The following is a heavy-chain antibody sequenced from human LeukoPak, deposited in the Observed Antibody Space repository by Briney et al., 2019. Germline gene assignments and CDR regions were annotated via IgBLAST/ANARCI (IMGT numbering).Heavy chain of an antibody. Sequence: ASVKVSCKASGYTFSNYGMSWVRRAPGHGPEWMGWISGFNGHTKYSQKSQGRVTMTTDTSTSTAYMEVRSLRSDDTAVYYCARAWLRRKYYYYMDVWGKGTTVTVSS. CDR3: ARAWLRRKYYYYMDV. V-gene: IGHV1-18*04. D-gene: IGHD5-12*01. CDR2: ISGFNGHT. CDR1: GYTFSNYG. J-gene: IGHJ6*03.